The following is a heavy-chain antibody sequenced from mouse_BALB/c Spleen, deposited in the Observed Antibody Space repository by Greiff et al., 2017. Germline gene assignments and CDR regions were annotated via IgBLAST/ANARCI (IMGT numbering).Heavy chain of an antibody. Sequence: VHVKQSGAELVKPGASVKLSCTASGFNIKDTYMHWVKQRPEQGLEWIGRIDPANGNTKYDPKFQGKATITADTSSNTAYLQLSSLTSEDTAVYYCARNGGNYFYAMDYWGQGTSVTVSS. CDR2: IDPANGNT. V-gene: IGHV14-3*02. CDR1: GFNIKDTY. CDR3: ARNGGNYFYAMDY. D-gene: IGHD2-1*01. J-gene: IGHJ4*01.